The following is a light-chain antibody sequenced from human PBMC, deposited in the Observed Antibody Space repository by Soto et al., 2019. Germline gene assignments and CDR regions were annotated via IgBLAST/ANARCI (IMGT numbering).Light chain of an antibody. CDR2: EVN. CDR3: SSYADSNNWG. V-gene: IGLV2-8*01. Sequence: QSALTQPPSASGSPGQSVTISCAGTSSDVGGYNSVSWYQQHPGKAPKLMIYEVNKRPSGVPDRFSGSKSGNTASLTVSGLQAEDEADYSCSSYADSNNWGFGGGTQLTVL. J-gene: IGLJ3*02. CDR1: SSDVGGYNS.